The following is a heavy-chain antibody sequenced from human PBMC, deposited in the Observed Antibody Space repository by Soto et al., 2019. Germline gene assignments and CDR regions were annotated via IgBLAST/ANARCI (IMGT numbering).Heavy chain of an antibody. J-gene: IGHJ4*02. CDR1: GYTFTSYA. V-gene: IGHV1-3*01. D-gene: IGHD6-13*01. CDR3: ARVIAAGGFDY. CDR2: INAGNGNT. Sequence: QVQLVQSGAEVKKPGASVKVSCKASGYTFTSYAMHWVRQAPGQSLEWMGWINAGNGNTKYSQKFQGRVTITRDTSASTAYMELSSLRSEDTAVYYCARVIAAGGFDYWGQGTLVTVSS.